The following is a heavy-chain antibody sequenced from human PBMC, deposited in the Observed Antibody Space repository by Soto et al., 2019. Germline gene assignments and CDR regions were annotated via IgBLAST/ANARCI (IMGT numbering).Heavy chain of an antibody. D-gene: IGHD1-7*01. Sequence: QVQLQESGPGLVKPSEALSLSCSVSGVSVSSYFWFWVRQTPDKGLDWIGYIAYTGSATYNPSPIKRVRMSIDPSENHFSLSRNSVTASETAVYYCPKGALKLYWTPLDSWGQGGLVTVSS. J-gene: IGHJ4*02. CDR3: PKGALKLYWTPLDS. V-gene: IGHV4-59*02. CDR2: IAYTGSA. CDR1: GVSVSSYF.